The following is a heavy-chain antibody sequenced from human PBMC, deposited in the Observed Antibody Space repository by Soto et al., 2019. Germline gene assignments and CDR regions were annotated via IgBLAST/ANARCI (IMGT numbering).Heavy chain of an antibody. Sequence: PGGSLRLSCAASGFTFSNYAMNWVRQAPGKGLEWISTVTGNGGSTYHADSVKGRFAISRDNSKNTLYLQMSSLGGEDTAVYYCAKGSAHGSPFYFASWGQGTLVTVSS. CDR2: VTGNGGST. V-gene: IGHV3-23*01. D-gene: IGHD6-25*01. CDR1: GFTFSNYA. CDR3: AKGSAHGSPFYFAS. J-gene: IGHJ4*02.